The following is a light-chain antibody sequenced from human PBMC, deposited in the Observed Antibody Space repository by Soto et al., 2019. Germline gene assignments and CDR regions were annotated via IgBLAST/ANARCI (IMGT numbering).Light chain of an antibody. CDR1: SSDVGGYNY. CDR3: SSYTRSRGV. J-gene: IGLJ1*01. Sequence: QSALTQPASVSGSPGQSITISCTGTSSDVGGYNYVSWYQQHPGKAPKLMIYDVSNRPSGVSNRFSGSKSGNTASLTISGLQAEDEADYYCSSYTRSRGVFGTGTKLTVL. V-gene: IGLV2-14*01. CDR2: DVS.